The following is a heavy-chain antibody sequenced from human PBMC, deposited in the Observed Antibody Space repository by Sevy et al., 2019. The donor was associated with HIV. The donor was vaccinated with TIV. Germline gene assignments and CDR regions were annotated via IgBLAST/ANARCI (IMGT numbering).Heavy chain of an antibody. V-gene: IGHV3-23*01. CDR2: IIGSGDNT. CDR1: GFTFRSYA. D-gene: IGHD6-19*01. CDR3: AKGVSWLVLGGYFDY. J-gene: IGHJ4*02. Sequence: GGSLRLSCEASGFTFRSYAMSWVRQAPGKGLEWVSGIIGSGDNTYYADSVKGRFTVSRDNSKNTLYVQMNSLRAEDTAVYYCAKGVSWLVLGGYFDYWGQGTPGTLSS.